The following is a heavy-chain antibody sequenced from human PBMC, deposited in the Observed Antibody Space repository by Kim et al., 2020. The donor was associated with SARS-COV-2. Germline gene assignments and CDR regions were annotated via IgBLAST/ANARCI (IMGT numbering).Heavy chain of an antibody. CDR1: GFTFSSYG. V-gene: IGHV3-30*18. CDR2: ISYDGSNK. CDR3: AKDGAPALYYYDSSGYYWFDY. D-gene: IGHD3-22*01. Sequence: GGSLRLSCAASGFTFSSYGMHWVRQAPGKGLEWVAVISYDGSNKYYADSVKGRFTISRDNSKNTLYLQMNSLRAEDTAVYYCAKDGAPALYYYDSSGYYWFDYWGQGTLVTVSS. J-gene: IGHJ4*02.